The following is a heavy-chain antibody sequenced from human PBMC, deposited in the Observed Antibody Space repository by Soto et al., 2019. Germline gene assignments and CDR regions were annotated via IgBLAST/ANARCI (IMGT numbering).Heavy chain of an antibody. CDR2: IYYSGST. J-gene: IGHJ6*02. V-gene: IGHV4-31*03. D-gene: IGHD5-18*01. CDR1: GGSISSGGYY. Sequence: KPSETLSLTCTVSGGSISSGGYYWSWIRQHPGKGLEWIGYIYYSGSTYYNPSLKSRVTISVDTSKNQFSLKLSSVTAADTAVYYYARDAGYRYGMDVWGQGTTVTVSS. CDR3: ARDAGYRYGMDV.